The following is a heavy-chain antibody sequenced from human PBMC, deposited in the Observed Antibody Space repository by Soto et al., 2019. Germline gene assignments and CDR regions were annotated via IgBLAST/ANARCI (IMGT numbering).Heavy chain of an antibody. Sequence: QVQLVQSGAEVRKPGSSVKVSCKASGDTFDSYTLSWVRQAPGQGLEWMGRIITILGITNYALRLQGRVILTADMSTSTAYLALSGLASEGPSISFCERDLSNYVSSAGGACWGEGTVVPVSP. J-gene: IGHJ1*01. V-gene: IGHV1-69*02. D-gene: IGHD3-16*01. CDR3: ERDLSNYVSSAGGAC. CDR1: GDTFDSYT. CDR2: IITILGIT.